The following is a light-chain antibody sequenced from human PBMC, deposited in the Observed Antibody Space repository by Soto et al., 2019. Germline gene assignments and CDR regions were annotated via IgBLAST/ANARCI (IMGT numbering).Light chain of an antibody. Sequence: EIVTTQSPATLSVSPGGRATLSCRASQSVRSNLAWYQQKPGQSPRLLIYGASTRATGIPARFSGSGSGTQFTLTISSLQSEDFAVYYCQQYGSSPPITFGQGTRLEI. J-gene: IGKJ5*01. CDR1: QSVRSN. CDR3: QQYGSSPPIT. V-gene: IGKV3-15*01. CDR2: GAS.